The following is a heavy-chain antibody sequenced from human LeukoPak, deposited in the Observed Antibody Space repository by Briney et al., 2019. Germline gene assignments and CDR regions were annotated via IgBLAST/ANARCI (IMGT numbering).Heavy chain of an antibody. Sequence: PGGSLRLSCAASGFTFSSYAMHWVRQAPGKGLEWVAVISYDGSNKYYADSVKGRFTISRDNSKNTLYLQMNSLRAEDTAVYYSAVGGYYYDSSGSPFDYWGQGTLVTVSS. CDR3: AVGGYYYDSSGSPFDY. V-gene: IGHV3-30-3*01. CDR1: GFTFSSYA. D-gene: IGHD3-22*01. J-gene: IGHJ4*02. CDR2: ISYDGSNK.